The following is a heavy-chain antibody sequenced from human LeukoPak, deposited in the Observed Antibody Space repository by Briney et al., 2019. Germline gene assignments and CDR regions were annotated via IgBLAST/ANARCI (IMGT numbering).Heavy chain of an antibody. V-gene: IGHV4-61*01. CDR1: GGSVSSSSYY. CDR2: IYYSGST. CDR3: ARDGQTSLGEDY. Sequence: SETLSLTCTVSGGSVSSSSYYWGWIRQPPGKGLVWIGYIYYSGSTNYNPSLKSRVTMSVDTSKNQFSLKLSSVTAADTAVYYCARDGQTSLGEDYWGQGTLVTVSS. J-gene: IGHJ4*02. D-gene: IGHD3-10*01.